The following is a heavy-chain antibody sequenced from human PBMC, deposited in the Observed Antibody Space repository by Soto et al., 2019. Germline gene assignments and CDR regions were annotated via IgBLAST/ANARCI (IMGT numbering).Heavy chain of an antibody. D-gene: IGHD6-13*01. Sequence: SETLSLTCTVSGGSISSGDYYWSWIRQPPGKGLEWIGYIYYSGSTYYNPSLKSRVTISLDTSEIQFSLRLTSVTAADTAVYYCARESRTAAGVIDVWGQGTTVTVSS. V-gene: IGHV4-30-4*01. J-gene: IGHJ6*02. CDR2: IYYSGST. CDR1: GGSISSGDYY. CDR3: ARESRTAAGVIDV.